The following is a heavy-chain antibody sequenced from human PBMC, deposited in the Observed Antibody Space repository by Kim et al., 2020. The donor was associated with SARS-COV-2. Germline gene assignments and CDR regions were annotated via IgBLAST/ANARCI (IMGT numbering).Heavy chain of an antibody. D-gene: IGHD2-2*01. CDR3: ANLPLPALGRHGGYYYGMDV. CDR1: GFTFSSYA. J-gene: IGHJ6*02. Sequence: GGSLRLSCAASGFTFSSYAMSWVRQAPGKGLEWVSAISGSGGSTYYADSVKGRFTISRDNSKNTLYLQMNSLRAEDTAVYYCANLPLPALGRHGGYYYGMDVWGQGTTVTVSS. V-gene: IGHV3-23*01. CDR2: ISGSGGST.